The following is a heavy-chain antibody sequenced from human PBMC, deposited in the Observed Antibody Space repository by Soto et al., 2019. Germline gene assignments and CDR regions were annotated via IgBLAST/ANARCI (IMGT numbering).Heavy chain of an antibody. V-gene: IGHV3-30-3*01. D-gene: IGHD3-16*01. J-gene: IGHJ4*02. Sequence: PGGSLRLSCAASGFTFSAYAMHWVRQAPGKGLEWLAMISYDGSNNYFADSVKDRFTISRDNSKNTLYLQMNSLRAEDTAVYYCARDSWGVDYWGQGTLVTVSS. CDR2: ISYDGSNN. CDR3: ARDSWGVDY. CDR1: GFTFSAYA.